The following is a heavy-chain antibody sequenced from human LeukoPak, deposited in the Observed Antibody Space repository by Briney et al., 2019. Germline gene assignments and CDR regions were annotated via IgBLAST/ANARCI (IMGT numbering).Heavy chain of an antibody. Sequence: TGGSLRLSCVASGFTFSNYWMSWVRQAPGKGLEWVANINQDGSEKYYVDSVKGRFTISRDNAKNSLYLQMDSLRAEDTAVYYCARGRGYSGYEVGYWGQGTLVTVSS. J-gene: IGHJ4*02. V-gene: IGHV3-7*04. CDR2: INQDGSEK. CDR1: GFTFSNYW. CDR3: ARGRGYSGYEVGY. D-gene: IGHD5-12*01.